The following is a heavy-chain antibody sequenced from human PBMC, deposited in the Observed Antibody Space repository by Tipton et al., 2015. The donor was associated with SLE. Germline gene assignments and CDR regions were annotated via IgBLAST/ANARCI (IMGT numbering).Heavy chain of an antibody. J-gene: IGHJ4*02. D-gene: IGHD2-2*01. V-gene: IGHV4-4*02. CDR2: IYHSGST. Sequence: TLSLTCAVSGGSINSSNWWSWVRQPPGKGLEWIGEIYHSGSTNYNPSLKSRVTISVDTSKNQFSLKLSSVTAADSAVYYCARDRLRCCSSTRCLGFDYWGQGTLVTVSS. CDR1: GGSINSSNW. CDR3: ARDRLRCCSSTRCLGFDY.